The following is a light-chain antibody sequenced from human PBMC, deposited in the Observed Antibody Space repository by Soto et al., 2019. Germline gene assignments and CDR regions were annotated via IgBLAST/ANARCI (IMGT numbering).Light chain of an antibody. J-gene: IGKJ5*01. CDR2: DAS. V-gene: IGKV1-33*01. Sequence: DIQMTQSPSSLSASVGDRVTITCQASHDISKYVIWYQQKPGRAPKLLIFDASVLEVGVPSRFSGSGWGTHFTXXXXSXQPEDIATYYCQQYDNLPITFGQGTRLDIK. CDR3: QQYDNLPIT. CDR1: HDISKY.